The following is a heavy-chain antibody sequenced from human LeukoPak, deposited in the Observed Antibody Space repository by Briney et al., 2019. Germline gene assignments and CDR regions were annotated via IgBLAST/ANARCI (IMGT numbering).Heavy chain of an antibody. Sequence: GASVKVSCKASGGTFRSYAISWVRQAPGQGLEWMGRIIPILGIANYAQKFQGRVTITADTSTSTAYMELRSLRSDDTAVYYCARVYQYGITFGGVIALFDYWGQGTLVTVSS. CDR3: ARVYQYGITFGGVIALFDY. J-gene: IGHJ4*02. CDR1: GGTFRSYA. V-gene: IGHV1-69*04. CDR2: IIPILGIA. D-gene: IGHD3-16*02.